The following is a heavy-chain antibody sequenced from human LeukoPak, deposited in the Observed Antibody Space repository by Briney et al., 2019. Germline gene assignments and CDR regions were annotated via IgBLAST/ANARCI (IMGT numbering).Heavy chain of an antibody. CDR3: ARRYQPYMWGMDV. Sequence: SQTLSLTCTVSGGSISSGDYYWSWIRQPPGKGLEWIGYIYYSASTYYNPSLKSRVTISVDTSKNQFSLKLSSVTAADTAVYYCARRYQPYMWGMDVWGQGTTVTVSS. J-gene: IGHJ6*02. CDR1: GGSISSGDYY. D-gene: IGHD2-2*01. V-gene: IGHV4-30-4*01. CDR2: IYYSAST.